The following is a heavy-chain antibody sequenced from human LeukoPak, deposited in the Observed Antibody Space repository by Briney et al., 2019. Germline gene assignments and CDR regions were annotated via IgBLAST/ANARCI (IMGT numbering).Heavy chain of an antibody. J-gene: IGHJ4*02. CDR3: ARSSGWLIDY. D-gene: IGHD6-19*01. CDR2: ISGSGGST. CDR1: GFTVRSNY. Sequence: GGSLRLSCAASGFTVRSNYVTWVRQAPGKGLEWVSAISGSGGSTYYADSVKGRFTISRDNSKNTLYLQMNNLRAEDTAVYYCARSSGWLIDYWGQGTLGTVSS. V-gene: IGHV3-23*01.